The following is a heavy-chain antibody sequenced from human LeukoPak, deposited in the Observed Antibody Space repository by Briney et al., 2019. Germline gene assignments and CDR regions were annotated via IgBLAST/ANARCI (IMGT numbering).Heavy chain of an antibody. CDR3: ARGRGSSWSLPGHSIDY. CDR1: GGTFSSYA. D-gene: IGHD6-13*01. CDR2: IIPILGIA. J-gene: IGHJ4*02. V-gene: IGHV1-69*04. Sequence: SVKVSCKASGGTFSSYAISWVRQAPGQGLEWMGRIIPILGIANYAQKFQGRVTITADKSTSTAYMELSSLRSEDTAVYYCARGRGSSWSLPGHSIDYWGQGTLVTVSS.